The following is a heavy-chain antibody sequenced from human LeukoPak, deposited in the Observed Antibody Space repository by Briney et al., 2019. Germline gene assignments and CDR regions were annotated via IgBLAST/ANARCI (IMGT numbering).Heavy chain of an antibody. J-gene: IGHJ5*02. Sequence: GGSLRLPCAAPGFTFSSYSMNWVRQAPGKGLEWVSSISSSSSYIYYADSVKGRFTISRDNAKNSLYLQMNSLRAEDTAVYYCASHYCSSTSCYTDWFDPWGQGTLVTVSS. CDR2: ISSSSSYI. CDR3: ASHYCSSTSCYTDWFDP. V-gene: IGHV3-21*01. CDR1: GFTFSSYS. D-gene: IGHD2-2*02.